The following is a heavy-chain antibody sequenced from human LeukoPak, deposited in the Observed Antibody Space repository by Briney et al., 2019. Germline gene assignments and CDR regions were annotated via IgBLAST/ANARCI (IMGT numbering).Heavy chain of an antibody. CDR3: ATEAPRSYYFDY. CDR2: VYATGGTT. CDR1: EDTFTYYH. Sequence: ASVKVSCKASEDTFTYYHIHWVRQAPGQGVEWMGAVYATGGTTINTQNFQDRVTMTRDTSTGTVYMELSSLRFEDTAMYYCATEAPRSYYFDYWGQGILVTVSS. V-gene: IGHV1-46*01. J-gene: IGHJ4*02.